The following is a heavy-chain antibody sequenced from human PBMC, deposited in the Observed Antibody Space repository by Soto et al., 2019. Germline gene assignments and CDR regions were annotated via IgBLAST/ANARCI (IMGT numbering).Heavy chain of an antibody. V-gene: IGHV4-4*02. CDR2: IYHVGFT. D-gene: IGHD2-2*01. J-gene: IGHJ4*01. CDR3: ARVRHPACQPPAALRYSFAY. CDR1: GASVSSSHW. Sequence: QVHLQESGPGLMKPSGTLSLTCGVSGASVSSSHWWTWVRQPPGKGLEWIGEIYHVGFTSYNPSLKSRVTMSMDQSRNQFSGEMRSVTAADSAVYYCARVRHPACQPPAALRYSFAYWEQGRVVTVCS.